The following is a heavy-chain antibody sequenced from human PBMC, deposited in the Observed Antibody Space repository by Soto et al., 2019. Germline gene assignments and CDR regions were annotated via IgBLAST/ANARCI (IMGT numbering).Heavy chain of an antibody. CDR3: ARQKQLVRLGDWFDP. D-gene: IGHD6-13*01. V-gene: IGHV4-39*01. J-gene: IGHJ5*02. Sequence: QLQLQESGPGLVKPSETLSLTCTVSGGSISSSSYYWGWIRQPPGKGVEWIGSIYYSGSTYYNPSLKSRVTISVDTSKNQFSLKLSSVTAADTAVYYCARQKQLVRLGDWFDPWGQGTLVTVSS. CDR1: GGSISSSSYY. CDR2: IYYSGST.